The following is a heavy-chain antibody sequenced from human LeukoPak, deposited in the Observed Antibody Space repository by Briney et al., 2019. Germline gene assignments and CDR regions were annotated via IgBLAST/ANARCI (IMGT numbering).Heavy chain of an antibody. Sequence: GGSLRLSCAASGFTFSSYEMNWVRQAPGKGLEWVSYISGSGSTIYYADSVKGRFTISRDNAKNSLYLQMNSLRAEDTAVYYCARELWSYYFDYWGQGTLVTVSS. V-gene: IGHV3-48*03. CDR1: GFTFSSYE. D-gene: IGHD5-18*01. J-gene: IGHJ4*02. CDR3: ARELWSYYFDY. CDR2: ISGSGSTI.